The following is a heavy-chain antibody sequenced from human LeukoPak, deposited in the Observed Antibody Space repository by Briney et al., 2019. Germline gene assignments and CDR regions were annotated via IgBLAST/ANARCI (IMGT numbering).Heavy chain of an antibody. Sequence: GSLRLSCAASGFTFSSYAMSWVRQAPGKGLEWIGEINHSGSTNYNPSLKSRVTISVDTSKNQFSLKLSSVTAADTAVYYCARGSRRTAAVLFHWGQGTLVTVSS. D-gene: IGHD6-13*01. CDR3: ARGSRRTAAVLFH. V-gene: IGHV4-34*01. CDR2: INHSGST. J-gene: IGHJ4*02. CDR1: GFTFSSYA.